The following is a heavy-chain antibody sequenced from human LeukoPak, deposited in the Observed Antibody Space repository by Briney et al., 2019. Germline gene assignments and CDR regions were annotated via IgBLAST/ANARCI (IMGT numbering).Heavy chain of an antibody. CDR1: GFTFSSYA. CDR2: ISASGAST. V-gene: IGHV3-23*01. D-gene: IGHD3-3*01. J-gene: IGHJ4*02. CDR3: AGDSDSWSGHTPEPNGAMD. Sequence: GGSLRLSCAASGFTFSSYAMSWVRQAPGKGLEWVSGISASGASTYYADSVKRRFTISRDNSKNTLYLQMNSLRADDTAVYYCAGDSDSWSGHTPEPNGAMDWGQGTLVTVSS.